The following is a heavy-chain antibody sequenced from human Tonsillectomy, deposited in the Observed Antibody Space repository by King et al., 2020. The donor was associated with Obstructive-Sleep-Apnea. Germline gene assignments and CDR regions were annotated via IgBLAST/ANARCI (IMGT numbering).Heavy chain of an antibody. CDR1: VFTFISYW. D-gene: IGHD4-17*01. V-gene: IGHV3-74*01. CDR2: INRDGRNT. J-gene: IGHJ4*02. Sequence: VHLVESGGVLVHLGGSLRLSCAASVFTFISYWMHVVRQAPVKGLVCVSRINRDGRNTTYADSVRGRFTNSRDNAKNTLYLKMNSLRAEDTAVYYCARARPTVSFDNWGQGTLVTVSS. CDR3: ARARPTVSFDN.